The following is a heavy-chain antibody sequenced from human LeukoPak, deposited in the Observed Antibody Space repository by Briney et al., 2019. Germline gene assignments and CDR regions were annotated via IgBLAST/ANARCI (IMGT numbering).Heavy chain of an antibody. Sequence: PSQTLSLTCTVSGGSISSGDYYWSWIRQPPGKGLEWIGYIYYSGSTYYNPSLKSRIIMTIDTSKNQFSLKLRSVTATDTAVYYCARDMVTTEAFDYWGLGTLVTVSS. CDR2: IYYSGST. CDR1: GGSISSGDYY. V-gene: IGHV4-30-4*01. CDR3: ARDMVTTEAFDY. J-gene: IGHJ4*02. D-gene: IGHD4-17*01.